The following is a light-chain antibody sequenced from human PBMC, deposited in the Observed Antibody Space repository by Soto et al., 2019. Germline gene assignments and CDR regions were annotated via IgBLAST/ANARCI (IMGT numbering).Light chain of an antibody. J-gene: IGLJ3*02. CDR3: AAWDASMNGWV. CDR1: SSNIGSNT. CDR2: SNN. Sequence: QSVLTQPPSASGTPGQRVTISCSGSSSNIGSNTVNWYQQLPGTDPKLLIYSNNQRPSGVPDRFSGSKSGTSASLAISGLQSEDEAAYYCAAWDASMNGWVFGGGTQLTVL. V-gene: IGLV1-44*01.